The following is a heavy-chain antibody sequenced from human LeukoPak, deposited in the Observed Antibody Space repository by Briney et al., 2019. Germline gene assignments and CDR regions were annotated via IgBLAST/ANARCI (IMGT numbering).Heavy chain of an antibody. Sequence: GGSLRLSCAASGFTFSSYSMNWVRQAPGKGLEWVSSISSSSSYIYYADSVKGRFTISRDNAKNSLYLQMNSLRAEDTAVYYCARDQFGGVIVYDYWGQGTLVTVSS. CDR3: ARDQFGGVIVYDY. CDR2: ISSSSSYI. V-gene: IGHV3-21*01. J-gene: IGHJ4*02. D-gene: IGHD3-16*02. CDR1: GFTFSSYS.